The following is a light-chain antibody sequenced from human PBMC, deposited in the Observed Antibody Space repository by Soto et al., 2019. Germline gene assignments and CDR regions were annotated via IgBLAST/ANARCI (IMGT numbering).Light chain of an antibody. V-gene: IGKV3-20*01. Sequence: EIVLTQSPGTLSLSPGERATHSCRASQSVSSSYLAWYQQKPGQAPRLLIYGASSRATGIPDRFSGSGSGTDFTLTISILEPEDFAVYYCQQYGSSPSFGPGTKVDIK. J-gene: IGKJ3*01. CDR3: QQYGSSPS. CDR2: GAS. CDR1: QSVSSSY.